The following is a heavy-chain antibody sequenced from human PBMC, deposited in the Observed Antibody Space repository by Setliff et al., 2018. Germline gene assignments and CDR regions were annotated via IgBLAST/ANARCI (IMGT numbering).Heavy chain of an antibody. D-gene: IGHD2-2*02. CDR2: IYDSGKT. CDR3: ASCRFQVPYNY. V-gene: IGHV4-39*01. CDR1: GDSISSFSYY. J-gene: IGHJ4*02. Sequence: PETLSLTCTVPGDSISSFSYYWGWIRQPPGKGLEWIGTIYDSGKTYYNPSLKSRVTISVDTSKNQFSLKLNSVTAADTGVYYCASCRFQVPYNYWGQGTLVTVSS.